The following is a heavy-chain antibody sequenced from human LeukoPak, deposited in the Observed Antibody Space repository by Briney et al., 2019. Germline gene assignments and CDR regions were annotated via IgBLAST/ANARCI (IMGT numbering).Heavy chain of an antibody. J-gene: IGHJ5*02. CDR2: IWFDGSNK. Sequence: GGSLRLSCTASGFTFSRYGMHWVRQAPGKGLEWVAVIWFDGSNKYYADSVKGRFTISRDNSKNTLYLQMNSLRAEDTAVYYCARDGLLWLGELFSVNWFDPWGQGTLVTVSS. D-gene: IGHD3-10*01. CDR1: GFTFSRYG. V-gene: IGHV3-30*19. CDR3: ARDGLLWLGELFSVNWFDP.